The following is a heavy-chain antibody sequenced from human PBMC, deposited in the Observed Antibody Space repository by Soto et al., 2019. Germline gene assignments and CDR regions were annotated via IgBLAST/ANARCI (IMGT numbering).Heavy chain of an antibody. CDR3: ARDKYDFWSGKPRHPFDY. D-gene: IGHD3-3*01. CDR1: GGSISSYY. V-gene: IGHV4-59*12. J-gene: IGHJ4*02. Sequence: SSGTLSLTCTVSGGSISSYYWSWIRQPPGKGLEWIGYIYYSGSTNYNPSLKSRVTISVDTSKNQFSLKLSSVTAADTAVYYCARDKYDFWSGKPRHPFDYWGQGTLVTFSS. CDR2: IYYSGST.